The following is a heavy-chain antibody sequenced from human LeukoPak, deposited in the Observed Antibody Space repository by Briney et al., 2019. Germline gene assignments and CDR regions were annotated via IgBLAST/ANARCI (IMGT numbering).Heavy chain of an antibody. D-gene: IGHD2-21*02. CDR1: GGSISSYY. CDR3: ARSPRRVTATIYFDY. J-gene: IGHJ4*02. CDR2: IYTSGST. Sequence: SGTLSLTCTVSGGSISSYYWSWIRQPAGKGLEWIGRIYTSGSTNYNPSLKSRVSMSVDTSKNQFSLKLTSVTAADTAVYYCARSPRRVTATIYFDYWGQGTLVTASS. V-gene: IGHV4-4*07.